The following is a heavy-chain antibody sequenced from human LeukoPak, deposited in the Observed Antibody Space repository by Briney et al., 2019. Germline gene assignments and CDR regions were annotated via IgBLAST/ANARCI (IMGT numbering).Heavy chain of an antibody. V-gene: IGHV3-23*01. D-gene: IGHD3-22*01. CDR3: SKYLYYDSSGPFDY. Sequence: GGSLPLPCAASGFSISSYDMSWFGQAPGKGLEWVSAISGSGGSTYYADSVKGRFTISRDNSKNTLYLQMNSLSAEDTAVYYCSKYLYYDSSGPFDYWGQGTLVTVSS. J-gene: IGHJ4*02. CDR2: ISGSGGST. CDR1: GFSISSYD.